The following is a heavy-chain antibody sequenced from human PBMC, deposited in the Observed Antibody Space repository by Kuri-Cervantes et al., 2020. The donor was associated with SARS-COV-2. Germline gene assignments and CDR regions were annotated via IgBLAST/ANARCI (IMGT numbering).Heavy chain of an antibody. Sequence: GESLKISCAASGFTFSSYAMRWVRQAPGKGLEWGAVISYDGSNKYYADSVKGRFTISRDNSKNTLFLQMNSLRAEDTAVYYCVRDGDHWNFDYWGQGTRVTVSS. CDR2: ISYDGSNK. D-gene: IGHD1-1*01. CDR1: GFTFSSYA. J-gene: IGHJ4*02. V-gene: IGHV3-30*07. CDR3: VRDGDHWNFDY.